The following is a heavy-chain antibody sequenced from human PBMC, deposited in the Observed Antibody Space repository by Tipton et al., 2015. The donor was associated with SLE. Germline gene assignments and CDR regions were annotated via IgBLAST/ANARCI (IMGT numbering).Heavy chain of an antibody. CDR2: IITSEGRT. J-gene: IGHJ4*02. D-gene: IGHD3-16*01. CDR3: VRELVGGHFDY. CDR1: GYTFTRDA. V-gene: IGHV1-46*01. Sequence: QLVQSGSELKKPGASVKISCKASGYTFTRDAMNWMRQAPGQGLEWIGIIITSEGRTNYAQKFWGRVSMTRDMSTSTIYMELDSPTSDDTAVYYCVRELVGGHFDYWGQGTLVTVSS.